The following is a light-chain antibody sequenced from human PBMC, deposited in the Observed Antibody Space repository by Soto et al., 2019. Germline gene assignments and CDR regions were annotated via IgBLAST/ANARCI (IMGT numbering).Light chain of an antibody. J-gene: IGKJ1*01. CDR2: AAS. CDR1: QTISTY. V-gene: IGKV1-39*01. Sequence: DVQMTQSPSSLSASVGDRVVITCRASQTISTYLNWYRQKPGKAPELLIYAASTLQSGVPSRFSGSGSGTDFTLTISCLQSEDFATYYCQQYYSFPRAFGQGTKVDIK. CDR3: QQYYSFPRA.